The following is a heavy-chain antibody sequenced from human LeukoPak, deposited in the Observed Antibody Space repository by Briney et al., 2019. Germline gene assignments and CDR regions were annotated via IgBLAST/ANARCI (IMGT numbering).Heavy chain of an antibody. D-gene: IGHD2-2*01. CDR2: IKQDGSEK. Sequence: PGGSLRLSCAASGFTFSSYWMSWVRQAPGKGLEWVANIKQDGSEKYYVDSVKGRFTISRDNSKNTLYLQMNSLRAEDTAVYYCAKCPARSTSINWFDPWGQGTLVTVSS. J-gene: IGHJ5*02. V-gene: IGHV3-7*03. CDR3: AKCPARSTSINWFDP. CDR1: GFTFSSYW.